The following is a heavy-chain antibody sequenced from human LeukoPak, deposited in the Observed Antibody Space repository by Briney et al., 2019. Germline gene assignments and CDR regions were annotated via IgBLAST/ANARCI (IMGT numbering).Heavy chain of an antibody. Sequence: ASVKVSCKASGYTFTSYDINRVRQATGQGLEWMGWMNPNSGNTGYAQKFQGRVTMTRNTSISTAYMELSSLRSEDTAVYYCARRFRAVAGSNWFDPWGQGTLVTVSS. CDR3: ARRFRAVAGSNWFDP. J-gene: IGHJ5*02. V-gene: IGHV1-8*01. CDR2: MNPNSGNT. D-gene: IGHD6-19*01. CDR1: GYTFTSYD.